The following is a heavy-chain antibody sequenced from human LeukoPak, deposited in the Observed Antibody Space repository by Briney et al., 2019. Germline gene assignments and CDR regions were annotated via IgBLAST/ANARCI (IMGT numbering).Heavy chain of an antibody. V-gene: IGHV1-2*02. CDR1: GYTFTGYY. J-gene: IGHJ4*02. CDR2: INPNSGVT. D-gene: IGHD5-24*01. CDR3: ARTWGVEMATISTIDY. Sequence: ASVKVSCKASGYTFTGYYMHWVRQAPGQGLEWLGWINPNSGVTNYAQKFQGRVTMARDTSISTAYMELSRLRSDDTAVYYCARTWGVEMATISTIDYWGQGTLVTVSS.